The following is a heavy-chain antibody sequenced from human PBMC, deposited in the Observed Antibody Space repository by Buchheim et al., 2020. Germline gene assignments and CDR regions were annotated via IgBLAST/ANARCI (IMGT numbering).Heavy chain of an antibody. D-gene: IGHD6-19*01. J-gene: IGHJ4*02. CDR1: GFTFSSYA. CDR2: ISYDGSNK. CDR3: ARSHSSGWYYFDY. V-gene: IGHV3-30-3*01. Sequence: QVQLVESGGGVVQPGWSLRLSCAASGFTFSSYAMHWVRQAPGKGLEWVAVISYDGSNKYYADSVKGRFTISKDNSKNKLYLQMNSLRAEDTAVYYCARSHSSGWYYFDYWGQGTL.